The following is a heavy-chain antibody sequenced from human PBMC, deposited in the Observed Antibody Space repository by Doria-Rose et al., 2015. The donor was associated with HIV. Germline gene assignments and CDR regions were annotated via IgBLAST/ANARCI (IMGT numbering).Heavy chain of an antibody. CDR1: GFSFSTYS. J-gene: IGHJ2*01. V-gene: IGHV3-21*01. Sequence: EVQLVESGGGLVKPGGSLRLSCAASGFSFSTYSVNWVRQAPGEGLEWVSSISPTSSYIYYAASIKGRFTISRDNAKNSLYLQMNGLRAEDTAVYYCARDLSGWGQAFRYFDLWGRGTPVTVSS. D-gene: IGHD2-21*02. CDR3: ARDLSGWGQAFRYFDL. CDR2: ISPTSSYI.